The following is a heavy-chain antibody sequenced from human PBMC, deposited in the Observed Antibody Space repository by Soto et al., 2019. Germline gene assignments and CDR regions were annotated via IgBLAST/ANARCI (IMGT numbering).Heavy chain of an antibody. Sequence: QVQLQESGPGLVRPSETLSLTCTVSGDSMTKYYWCWIRQTDGKGLEWIGRVYMSGSTNYNPSLKSRVTMSIDTSNNHFSLDLKSVTAADTAVYFCARTVGAAYYFDFWGQGALVTVSS. D-gene: IGHD1-26*01. CDR2: VYMSGST. J-gene: IGHJ4*02. CDR3: ARTVGAAYYFDF. V-gene: IGHV4-4*07. CDR1: GDSMTKYY.